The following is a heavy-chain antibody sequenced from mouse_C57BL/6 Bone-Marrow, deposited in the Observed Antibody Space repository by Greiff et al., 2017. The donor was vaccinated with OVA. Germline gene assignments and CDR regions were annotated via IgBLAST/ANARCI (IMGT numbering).Heavy chain of an antibody. CDR3: ARRANWDVFAY. V-gene: IGHV2-6*01. CDR1: GFSLTSYG. D-gene: IGHD4-1*01. J-gene: IGHJ3*01. Sequence: VQLVESGPGLVAPSQSLSITCTVSGFSLTSYGVDWVRQSPGKGLEWLGVIWGVGSTNYNSALKSRLSISKDNSKSQVFLKMNSLQTDDTAMYYCARRANWDVFAYWGQGTLVTVSA. CDR2: IWGVGST.